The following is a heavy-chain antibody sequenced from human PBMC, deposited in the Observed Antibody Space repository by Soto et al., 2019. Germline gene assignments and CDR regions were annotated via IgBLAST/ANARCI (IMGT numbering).Heavy chain of an antibody. CDR1: GGSISSGDYY. J-gene: IGHJ4*02. CDR3: ARGLRRRRGYSGYDYFDY. CDR2: IYYSGST. V-gene: IGHV4-30-4*01. D-gene: IGHD5-12*01. Sequence: LSETLSLTCTVSGGSISSGDYYWSWIRQPPGKGLEWIGYIYYSGSTYYNPSLKSRVTISVDTSKNQFSLKLSSVTAADTAVYYCARGLRRRRGYSGYDYFDYWGQGTLVTVSS.